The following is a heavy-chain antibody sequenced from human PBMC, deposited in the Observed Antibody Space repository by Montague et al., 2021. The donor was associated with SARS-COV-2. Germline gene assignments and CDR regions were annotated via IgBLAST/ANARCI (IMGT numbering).Heavy chain of an antibody. CDR1: GFSLSTSGMC. D-gene: IGHD3-9*01. Sequence: PALVKPTQTLTLTCTFSGFSLSTSGMCVSWVRQPPGKALEWLALIDWDDNKFYSTSLKTRLTISKDTSKNQVVLIMTNVDPADTATYYCARSLYDILTGYYLPFDYWGQGTLVTVSS. CDR3: ARSLYDILTGYYLPFDY. CDR2: IDWDDNK. V-gene: IGHV2-70*20. J-gene: IGHJ4*02.